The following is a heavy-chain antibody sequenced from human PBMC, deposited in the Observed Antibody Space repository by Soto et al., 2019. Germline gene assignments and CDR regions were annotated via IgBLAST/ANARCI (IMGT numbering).Heavy chain of an antibody. D-gene: IGHD5-18*01. J-gene: IGHJ6*02. CDR1: GVTFRRYI. V-gene: IGHV3-21*01. CDR3: ARDSAMFTV. CDR2: ISSSSSYI. Sequence: VGLLSLSWPAAGVTFRRYIMNWVSQAPGKGLEWVSSISSSSSYIYYAESVKGRFTISRDNAKNSLYLQMNSLRAEDKAVDYCARDSAMFTVWSLGSLGTVSS.